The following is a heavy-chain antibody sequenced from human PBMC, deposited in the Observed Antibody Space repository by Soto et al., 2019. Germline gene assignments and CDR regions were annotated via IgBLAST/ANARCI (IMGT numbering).Heavy chain of an antibody. CDR2: ISGSGGST. D-gene: IGHD3-3*01. V-gene: IGHV3-23*01. CDR3: AKDGAPNYDFWSGYYTFAYYYYGMDV. Sequence: GGSLRLSCAASGFTFSSYAMSWVRQAPGKGLEWVSAISGSGGSTYYADSVKGRFTISRDTSKNTLYLQMNSLRAEDTAVYYCAKDGAPNYDFWSGYYTFAYYYYGMDVWGQGTTVTVSS. J-gene: IGHJ6*02. CDR1: GFTFSSYA.